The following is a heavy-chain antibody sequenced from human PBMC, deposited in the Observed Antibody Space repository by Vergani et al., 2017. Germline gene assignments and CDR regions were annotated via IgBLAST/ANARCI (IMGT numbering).Heavy chain of an antibody. CDR3: VRGGRGDHGDFWSRLGH. J-gene: IGHJ5*02. CDR1: GFTFSNYW. V-gene: IGHV3-74*01. CDR2: SNSDGDST. D-gene: IGHD3-3*01. Sequence: VQLVESGGGLVQPGGSLRLSCTASGFTFSNYWMQWVRQAPGKGLMWVSRSNSDGDSTSYADSVKGRFTIYKDNTVDMLSLQMNSLRPDDTAVYYCVRGGRGDHGDFWSRLGHWGQGTRVSVSS.